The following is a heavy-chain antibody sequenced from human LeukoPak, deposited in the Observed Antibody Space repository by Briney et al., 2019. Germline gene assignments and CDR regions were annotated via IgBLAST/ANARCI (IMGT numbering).Heavy chain of an antibody. D-gene: IGHD3-3*01. CDR2: ISGGGDYT. V-gene: IGHV3-23*01. J-gene: IGHJ4*02. CDR1: GFTFSSYT. CDR3: AKRRFLVSTPHYFDY. Sequence: PGGSLRLSCAASGFTFSSYTLSWVRQAPGRGLEWVSTISGGGDYTSYADSVKGRLTISRDNSKNTLYLQMNGLRVEDSALYYCAKRRFLVSTPHYFDYWGRGTPFPVSS.